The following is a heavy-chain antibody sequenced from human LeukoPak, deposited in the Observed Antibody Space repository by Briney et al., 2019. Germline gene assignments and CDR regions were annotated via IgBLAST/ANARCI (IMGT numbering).Heavy chain of an antibody. Sequence: SETLSLTCAVYGGSFSGYYWSWIRQPPGKGLEWIGEINHSGSTNYNPSLKSRVTTSVDTSKYQFSLKLSSVTAADTAVNYCAREDYYDSSGYLLADNYYYGMDVWGQGTTVTVSS. CDR1: GGSFSGYY. V-gene: IGHV4-34*01. D-gene: IGHD3-22*01. CDR3: AREDYYDSSGYLLADNYYYGMDV. J-gene: IGHJ6*02. CDR2: INHSGST.